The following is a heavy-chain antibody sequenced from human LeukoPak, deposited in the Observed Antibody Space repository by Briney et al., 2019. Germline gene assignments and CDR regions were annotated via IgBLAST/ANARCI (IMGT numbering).Heavy chain of an antibody. CDR3: AKDLNFFSGFDI. D-gene: IGHD1-1*01. V-gene: IGHV3-23*01. CDR1: GFTFSSYA. Sequence: PGGSLRLSCAASGFTFSSYAMSWVRQAPGKGLEWVSAISASGGSTYDADSVKGRFTLSRDNSKNTLYLQMNSLRAVDTAVYYCAKDLNFFSGFDIWGQGTMVTVSS. J-gene: IGHJ3*02. CDR2: ISASGGST.